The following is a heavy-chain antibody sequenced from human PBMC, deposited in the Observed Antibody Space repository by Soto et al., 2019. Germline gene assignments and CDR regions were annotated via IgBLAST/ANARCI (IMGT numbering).Heavy chain of an antibody. CDR1: GGFISSGGYS. V-gene: IGHV4-30-2*01. Sequence: QLQLQESGSGLVKPSQTLSLTCAVSGGFISSGGYSWNWIRQPPGKGLEWIGYIYHSGSTYYNPSLKSRVTISVDRSKNQFSLKLSSVTAADTAVYYCARESLVWGRAFDYWGQGTLVTVSS. CDR2: IYHSGST. J-gene: IGHJ4*02. CDR3: ARESLVWGRAFDY. D-gene: IGHD3-16*01.